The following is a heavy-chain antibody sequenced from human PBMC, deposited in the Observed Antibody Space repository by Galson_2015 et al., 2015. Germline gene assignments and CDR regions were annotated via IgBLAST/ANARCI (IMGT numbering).Heavy chain of an antibody. CDR3: AREEAAPLFDP. CDR2: IYSGGST. CDR1: GFTVSSNY. Sequence: SLRLSCAASGFTVSSNYMSWVRQALGKGLEWVSFIYSGGSTYYADSVKGRFTITRDNSKNTLYLQMNSLRAEDTAVCYCAREEAAPLFDPWGQGTLVTVSS. D-gene: IGHD2-15*01. V-gene: IGHV3-53*01. J-gene: IGHJ5*02.